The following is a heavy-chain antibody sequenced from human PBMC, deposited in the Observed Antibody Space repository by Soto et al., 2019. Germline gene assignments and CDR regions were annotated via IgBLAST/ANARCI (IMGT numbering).Heavy chain of an antibody. V-gene: IGHV4-59*01. CDR3: ARGQFTGTTQGDWFDP. Sequence: SETLSLTCTATGGSISCYYWNWIRQPPGKGLEWIGYVYSSGSTNYNPSLKNRVTISVGTSYNQFSLKLNSVTAADTAVYYCARGQFTGTTQGDWFDPWGQGTLVTV. CDR2: VYSSGST. CDR1: GGSISCYY. D-gene: IGHD1-1*01. J-gene: IGHJ5*02.